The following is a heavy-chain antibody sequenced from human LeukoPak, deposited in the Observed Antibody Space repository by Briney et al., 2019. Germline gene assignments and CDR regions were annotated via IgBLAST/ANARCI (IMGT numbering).Heavy chain of an antibody. D-gene: IGHD2-2*01. Sequence: PGGSLRLSCAASGFTFSSYAMSWVRQAPGKGLEWVLAISGSGGSTYYADSVKGRFTISRDNSKNTLYLQMNSLRAEDTAVYYCAKVATNLGYCSSTSCYAWFDYWGQGTLVTVSS. CDR1: GFTFSSYA. CDR3: AKVATNLGYCSSTSCYAWFDY. CDR2: ISGSGGST. J-gene: IGHJ4*02. V-gene: IGHV3-23*01.